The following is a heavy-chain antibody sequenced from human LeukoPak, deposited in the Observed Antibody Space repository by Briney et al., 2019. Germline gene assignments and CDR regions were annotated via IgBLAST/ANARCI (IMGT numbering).Heavy chain of an antibody. CDR2: ISGSGGSI. V-gene: IGHV3-23*01. Sequence: PGGSLRLSCAASGFSLSSYAMSWVRQAPGKGLEWVSTISGSGGSIYYADSVKGRFTISRDNSKDTLYLQMNSLRAEDTAVYYCAKGACSSTSCPFDPWGQGILVTVSS. J-gene: IGHJ5*02. D-gene: IGHD2-2*01. CDR1: GFSLSSYA. CDR3: AKGACSSTSCPFDP.